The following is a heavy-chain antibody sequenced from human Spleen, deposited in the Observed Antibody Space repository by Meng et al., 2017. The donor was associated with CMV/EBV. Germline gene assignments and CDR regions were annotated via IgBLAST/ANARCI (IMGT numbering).Heavy chain of an antibody. CDR3: ARDEYSSGWNAYYFDY. CDR2: IIPIFGTA. CDR1: GYTFTSYY. V-gene: IGHV1-69*05. D-gene: IGHD6-19*01. Sequence: SVKVSCKASGYTFTSYYMHWVRQAPGQGLEWMGGIIPIFGTANYAQKFQGRVTITTDESTSTAYMELSSLRSEDKAVYYCARDEYSSGWNAYYFDYWGQGTLVTVSS. J-gene: IGHJ4*02.